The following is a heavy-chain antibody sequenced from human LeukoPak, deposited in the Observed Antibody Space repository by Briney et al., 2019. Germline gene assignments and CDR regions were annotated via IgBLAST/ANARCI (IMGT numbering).Heavy chain of an antibody. V-gene: IGHV3-23*01. CDR3: AKAGPRKDYEFDY. CDR1: RFTLSSYS. CDR2: ISGSGGST. Sequence: GGSLRLSCAASRFTLSSYSMSRVRQAPGKGLEWVSVISGSGGSTYYADSVKGRFTISRDNSKNTLYLQMNSLRAEDTAVYYCAKAGPRKDYEFDYWGQGTLVTVSS. D-gene: IGHD4-17*01. J-gene: IGHJ4*02.